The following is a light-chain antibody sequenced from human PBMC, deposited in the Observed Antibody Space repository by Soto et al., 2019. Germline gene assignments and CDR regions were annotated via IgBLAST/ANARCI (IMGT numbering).Light chain of an antibody. Sequence: EIVMTQSPATLSVSPGDRATLSCRASQSVSSYLAWYQQKPGQAPRLLIYDASNRATGIPDRFSGSGSGTDFALTISRLEPEDFAVYYCQQYGSSPWTFGQGT. CDR3: QQYGSSPWT. CDR2: DAS. J-gene: IGKJ1*01. CDR1: QSVSSY. V-gene: IGKV3-20*01.